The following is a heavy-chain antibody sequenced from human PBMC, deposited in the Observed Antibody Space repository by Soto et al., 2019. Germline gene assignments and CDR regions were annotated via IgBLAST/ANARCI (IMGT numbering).Heavy chain of an antibody. Sequence: SSETLSLTCAVYGGSFGGYYWNWIRLPPGRGLEWIGQINQSGSTNYSPSLKSRVTVSVDTSNNQFSLKLHSVTAADTAVYYCARGRYSDSSGFYDAFDIWGQGTMVTVS. CDR2: INQSGST. J-gene: IGHJ3*02. CDR3: ARGRYSDSSGFYDAFDI. CDR1: GGSFGGYY. D-gene: IGHD3-22*01. V-gene: IGHV4-34*01.